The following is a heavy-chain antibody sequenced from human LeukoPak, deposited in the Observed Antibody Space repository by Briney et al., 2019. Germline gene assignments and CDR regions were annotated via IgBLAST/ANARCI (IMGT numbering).Heavy chain of an antibody. Sequence: GASVKVSCKVSGYTLTEFCMHWVRQAPGKGLEWMGSFDPEDGETIYAQKFQGRVTMTRDTSTSTVYMELSSLRSEDTAVYYCASGYSSSFAFDYWGQGTLVTVSS. V-gene: IGHV1-24*01. CDR2: FDPEDGET. J-gene: IGHJ4*02. CDR3: ASGYSSSFAFDY. CDR1: GYTLTEFC. D-gene: IGHD6-13*01.